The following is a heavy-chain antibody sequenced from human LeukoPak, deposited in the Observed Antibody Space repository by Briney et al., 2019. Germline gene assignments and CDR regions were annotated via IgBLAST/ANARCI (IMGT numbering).Heavy chain of an antibody. J-gene: IGHJ6*03. D-gene: IGHD3-10*01. CDR1: GFTFSSYA. CDR3: ARVPGNYYYYMDV. Sequence: GGSLRLSCAASGFTFSSYAMSWVRQAPGKGLEWVSAISGSGGSTYYADSVKGRFTISRDNSKNTLYLQMNSLRAEDTAVYYCARVPGNYYYYMDVWGKGTTVTVSS. CDR2: ISGSGGST. V-gene: IGHV3-23*01.